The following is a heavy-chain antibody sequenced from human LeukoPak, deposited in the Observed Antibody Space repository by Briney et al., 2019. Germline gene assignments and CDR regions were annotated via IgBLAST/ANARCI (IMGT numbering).Heavy chain of an antibody. V-gene: IGHV3-23*01. D-gene: IGHD3-22*01. CDR2: ISGSGGST. Sequence: GGSLRLSCAASGFTFNSYAMSWVRQAPGKGLEWVSAISGSGGSTYYADSVKGRFTISRDNSKNTLYLQMNSLRAEDTAVYYCAKASDYDSSGYYYEGKNYFDYCGQGTLVTASS. CDR1: GFTFNSYA. J-gene: IGHJ4*02. CDR3: AKASDYDSSGYYYEGKNYFDY.